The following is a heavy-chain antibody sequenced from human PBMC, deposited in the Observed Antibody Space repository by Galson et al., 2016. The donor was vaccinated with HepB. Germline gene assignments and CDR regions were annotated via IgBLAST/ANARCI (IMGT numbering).Heavy chain of an antibody. D-gene: IGHD6-19*01. Sequence: LRLSCAASGFTVSRNYMGWVRQAPGKGLEWVSFVYDSDYPYYADSVRGRFTISEDHSKNTVYLQMNSLRVEDTAVYYCAGGLYSSGWPKGDFWGQGSLVTVSS. CDR2: VYDSDYP. J-gene: IGHJ4*02. CDR3: AGGLYSSGWPKGDF. CDR1: GFTVSRNY. V-gene: IGHV3-53*01.